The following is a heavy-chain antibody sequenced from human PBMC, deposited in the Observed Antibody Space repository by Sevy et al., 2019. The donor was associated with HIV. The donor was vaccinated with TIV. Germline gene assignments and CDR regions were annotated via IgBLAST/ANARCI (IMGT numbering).Heavy chain of an antibody. CDR2: ISSSSSYI. V-gene: IGHV3-21*01. CDR1: GFTFSSYS. J-gene: IGHJ5*02. D-gene: IGHD1-26*01. Sequence: GGSLRLSCAASGFTFSSYSMNWVRQAPGKGLEWVSSISSSSSYIYYTDSVKGRFTISRDNAKNSRYLQMNSLRAEDTAVYYCGRGGFDGIFDPWGQGTLVTVSS. CDR3: GRGGFDGIFDP.